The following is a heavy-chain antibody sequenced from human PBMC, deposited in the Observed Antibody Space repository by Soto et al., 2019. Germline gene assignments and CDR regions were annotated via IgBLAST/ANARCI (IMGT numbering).Heavy chain of an antibody. CDR1: GFSLTTHGVG. D-gene: IGHD5-18*01. V-gene: IGHV2-5*02. J-gene: IGHJ1*01. Sequence: QITLKESGPTLVNPTQPLTLTCTFSGFSLTTHGVGVGWIRQPPGKALEWLANIYWDDDKRYSPSLKTRLTITKDTSKNQVVLKMTNMDPADTATYYCAHRGYADNHFQHCGQGTLVTVSS. CDR2: IYWDDDK. CDR3: AHRGYADNHFQH.